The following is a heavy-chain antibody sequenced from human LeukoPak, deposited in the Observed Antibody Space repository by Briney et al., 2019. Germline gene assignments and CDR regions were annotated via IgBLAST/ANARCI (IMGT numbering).Heavy chain of an antibody. CDR1: GGTFSSYT. Sequence: GASVKVSCKASGGTFSSYTISWVRQAPGQGLEWMGRIIPILGIANYAQKFQGRVTITADKSTSTAYMELRSLRSDDTAIYYCARDRSNSDLWGQGTLVTVSS. J-gene: IGHJ5*02. V-gene: IGHV1-69*04. D-gene: IGHD4-11*01. CDR2: IIPILGIA. CDR3: ARDRSNSDL.